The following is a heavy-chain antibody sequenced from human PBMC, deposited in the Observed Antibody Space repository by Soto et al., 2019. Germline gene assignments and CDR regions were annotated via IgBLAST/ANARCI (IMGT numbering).Heavy chain of an antibody. CDR3: ASLYIAAAGPYGMDV. CDR2: INPNSGGT. V-gene: IGHV1-2*02. J-gene: IGHJ6*02. Sequence: ASVKVSCKASGYTFTGYYMHWVRQAPGQGLEWMGWINPNSGGTNYAQKFQGRVTMTRDTSISTAYMALSRLRSDDTAVYYCASLYIAAAGPYGMDVWGQGTTVTVSS. D-gene: IGHD6-13*01. CDR1: GYTFTGYY.